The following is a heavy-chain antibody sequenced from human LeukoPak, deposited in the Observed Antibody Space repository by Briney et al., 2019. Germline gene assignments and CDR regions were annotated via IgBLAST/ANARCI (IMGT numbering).Heavy chain of an antibody. CDR3: ARGRDGYSSGWYLLIDY. J-gene: IGHJ4*02. Sequence: SETLSLTCAVSGGSISSSNWWSWVRQPPGKGLEWIGEIYHSGSTNYNPSLKSRATISVDTSKNQFSLKLSSVTAADTAVYYCARGRDGYSSGWYLLIDYWGQGTLVTVSS. D-gene: IGHD6-19*01. CDR2: IYHSGST. V-gene: IGHV4-4*02. CDR1: GGSISSSNW.